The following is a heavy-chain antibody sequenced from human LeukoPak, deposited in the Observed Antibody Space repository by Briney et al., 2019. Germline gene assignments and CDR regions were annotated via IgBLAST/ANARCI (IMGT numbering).Heavy chain of an antibody. Sequence: SETLSLTCTVSGGSLSSYYWRWLRQPPGKGLEWVGYIYYSGSTNYNPSLKSRVTISVDTSKNQFSLKPSSVTAADTAVYYCARACYGSGGSCPPGMDVWGQGTTVTVSS. CDR2: IYYSGST. CDR1: GGSLSSYY. D-gene: IGHD2-15*01. V-gene: IGHV4-59*01. CDR3: ARACYGSGGSCPPGMDV. J-gene: IGHJ6*02.